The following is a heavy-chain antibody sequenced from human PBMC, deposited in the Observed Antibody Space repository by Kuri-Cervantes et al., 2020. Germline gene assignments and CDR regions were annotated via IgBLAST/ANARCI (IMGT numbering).Heavy chain of an antibody. CDR1: GGSISSYY. Sequence: SETLSLTCTVSGGSISSYYWSWIRQPPGRGLEWIGYIYYSGDTNYNPSLKSRVTISVDTSKKQFSLKLSSVTAADTAVYYCASELGADIRVAGAFDIWGQGTMVTVSS. CDR3: ASELGADIRVAGAFDI. J-gene: IGHJ3*02. CDR2: IYYSGDT. V-gene: IGHV4-59*13. D-gene: IGHD6-19*01.